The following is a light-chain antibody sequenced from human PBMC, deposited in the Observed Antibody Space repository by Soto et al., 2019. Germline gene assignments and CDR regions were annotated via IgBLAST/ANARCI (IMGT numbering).Light chain of an antibody. CDR1: QSFSSY. V-gene: IGKV3-11*01. CDR2: DAS. Sequence: EIVLTQSASTLSLSPGERATLSWRASQSFSSYLAWYQQKPVQAPRLLIYDASNRAAGIPARFSGSGSGTDFTLTISSLEPEDFAVYYCQQRSSWLTFGGGTKVDIK. J-gene: IGKJ4*01. CDR3: QQRSSWLT.